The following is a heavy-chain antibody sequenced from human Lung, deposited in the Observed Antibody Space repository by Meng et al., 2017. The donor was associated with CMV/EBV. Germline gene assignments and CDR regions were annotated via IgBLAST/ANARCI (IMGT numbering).Heavy chain of an antibody. CDR1: GYSFNSYI. J-gene: IGHJ5*02. V-gene: IGHV1-18*04. CDR2: VNSYTGDT. D-gene: IGHD3-10*01. Sequence: SXXVSXKAYGYSFNSYIISWVRQAPGQGLEWMGWVNSYTGDTDYAQQFQERITMTTDTSTTTVYMELRSLRTGDTAAYYCARISMIRGIIITGWFDPWG. CDR3: ARISMIRGIIITGWFDP.